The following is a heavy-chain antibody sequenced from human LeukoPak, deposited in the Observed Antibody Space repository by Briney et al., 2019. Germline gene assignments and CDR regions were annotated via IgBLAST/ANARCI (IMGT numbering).Heavy chain of an antibody. V-gene: IGHV3-53*01. D-gene: IGHD3-3*01. CDR1: GFTVSSNY. CDR3: AKDTTYDFWSGYYTS. Sequence: GGSLRLSCAASGFTVSSNYMGWVRQAPGKGLEWVSVIYSGGSTYYADSVKGRFTISRDNSKNTVSLQMNSLRAEDTAVYYCAKDTTYDFWSGYYTSWGQGTLVTVSS. CDR2: IYSGGST. J-gene: IGHJ4*02.